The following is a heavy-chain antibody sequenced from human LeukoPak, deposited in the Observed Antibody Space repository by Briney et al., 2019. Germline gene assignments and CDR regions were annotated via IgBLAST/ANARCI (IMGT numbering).Heavy chain of an antibody. J-gene: IGHJ4*02. D-gene: IGHD1-7*01. CDR3: ASLELLGY. Sequence: GGSLRLSCAASGFTLSSYAMHWVRQAPGKGPEWVAVISYDGSNKYYADSVKGRFTISRDNSKNTLYLQMNSLRAKDTAVYYCASLELLGYWGQGTLVTVSS. V-gene: IGHV3-30-3*01. CDR1: GFTLSSYA. CDR2: ISYDGSNK.